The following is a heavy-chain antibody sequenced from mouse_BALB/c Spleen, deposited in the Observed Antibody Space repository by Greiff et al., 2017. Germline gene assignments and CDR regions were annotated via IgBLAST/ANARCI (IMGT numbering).Heavy chain of an antibody. Sequence: VQLQQSGAELVKPGASVKLSCKASGYTFTSYYMYWVKQRPGQGLEWIGEINPSNGGTNFNEKFKSKATLTVDKSSSTAYMQLSSLTSEDSAVYYCTREGYGNHWFAYWGQGTLVTVSA. D-gene: IGHD2-10*02. CDR1: GYTFTSYY. V-gene: IGHV1S81*02. CDR3: TREGYGNHWFAY. J-gene: IGHJ3*01. CDR2: INPSNGGT.